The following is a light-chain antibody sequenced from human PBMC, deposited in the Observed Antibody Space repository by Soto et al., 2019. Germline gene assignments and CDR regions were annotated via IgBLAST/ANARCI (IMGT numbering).Light chain of an antibody. CDR2: GAS. V-gene: IGKV3-20*01. J-gene: IGKJ1*01. Sequence: EILLTQSPCTLSLSPGERATLSCRASQSVSNNYLAWYQQKPGQAPSLLIYGASNRATGIPDRFSGSGSGTDFTLTISRMEPEDFAVYYCQQYGSSGTFGQGTKV. CDR3: QQYGSSGT. CDR1: QSVSNNY.